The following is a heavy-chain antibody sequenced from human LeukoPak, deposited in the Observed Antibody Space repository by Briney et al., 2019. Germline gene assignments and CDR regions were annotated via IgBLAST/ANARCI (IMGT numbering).Heavy chain of an antibody. J-gene: IGHJ4*02. CDR3: AKQVKVVVAATSHFDY. D-gene: IGHD2-15*01. Sequence: PAGSLGLSCAASGFTFSSYSMNWVRQAPGKGLEWVSYISSSSSTIYYAESVKGRFTISRDNSKNTLYLQMNSLRAQDTAVYYCAKQVKVVVAATSHFDYWGQETLVTVSS. CDR2: ISSSSSTI. V-gene: IGHV3-48*01. CDR1: GFTFSSYS.